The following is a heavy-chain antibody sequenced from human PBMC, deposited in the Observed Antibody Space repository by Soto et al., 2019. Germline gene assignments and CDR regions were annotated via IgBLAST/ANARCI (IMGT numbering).Heavy chain of an antibody. V-gene: IGHV3-74*01. Sequence: GGSLRLSCAASGFTFSNYWMHWVRQAPGKGLVWVSRINSDGSSTNYADSVKGRFSNSRNNAKNTLKLQMNNLRAEDTAVYYWESVKVVEAATNFDSWGQGTLVTVSS. CDR1: GFTFSNYW. CDR2: INSDGSST. CDR3: ESVKVVEAATNFDS. J-gene: IGHJ4*02. D-gene: IGHD2-15*01.